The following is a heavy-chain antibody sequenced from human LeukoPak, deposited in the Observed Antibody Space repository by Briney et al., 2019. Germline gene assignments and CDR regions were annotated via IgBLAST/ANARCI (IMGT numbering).Heavy chain of an antibody. CDR3: ARAQLVVVAATLYYYYGMDV. CDR1: GGSISSGGYY. V-gene: IGHV4-30-2*01. D-gene: IGHD2-15*01. Sequence: SQTLSLTCTVSGGSISSGGYYWSWIRQPPGKGLEWIGYIYHSGSTYYNPSLKSRVTISVDTSKNQFSLKLSSVTAADTAVYYCARAQLVVVAATLYYYYGMDVWGQGTTVTVSS. J-gene: IGHJ6*02. CDR2: IYHSGST.